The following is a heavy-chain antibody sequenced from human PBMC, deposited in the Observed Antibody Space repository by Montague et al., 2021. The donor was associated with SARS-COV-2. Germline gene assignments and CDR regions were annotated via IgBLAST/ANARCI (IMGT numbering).Heavy chain of an antibody. Sequence: TLSLTCTVSGGSISANGYYWSWIRQHPGKGLEWIGNIYNSVSTNYSPSLKSRVSISLDTSKNQFSLNLRSVTAADTAVYYCATSESFGAYSPFDYWGRGTLVTVSS. CDR2: IYNSVST. J-gene: IGHJ4*02. CDR1: GGSISANGYY. V-gene: IGHV4-31*03. D-gene: IGHD4-17*01. CDR3: ATSESFGAYSPFDY.